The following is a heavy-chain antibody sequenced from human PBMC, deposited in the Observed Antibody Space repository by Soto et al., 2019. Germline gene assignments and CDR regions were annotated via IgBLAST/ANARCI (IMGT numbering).Heavy chain of an antibody. J-gene: IGHJ4*02. CDR3: ARAADSSGPVALRS. CDR1: GGSISSGGSS. CDR2: IYHSGST. D-gene: IGHD6-19*01. Sequence: QLQLQESGSGLVKPSQTLSLTCAVSGGSISSGGSSWSWIRQPPGKGLEWIGNIYHSGSTYYNPTPQTRFTISVQRSKNQFSRKPSSVPAADTAVYNCARAADSSGPVALRSWGQGTLVTVSS. V-gene: IGHV4-30-2*01.